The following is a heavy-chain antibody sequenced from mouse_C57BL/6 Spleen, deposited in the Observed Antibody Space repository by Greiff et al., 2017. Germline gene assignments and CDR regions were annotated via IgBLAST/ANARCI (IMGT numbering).Heavy chain of an antibody. J-gene: IGHJ3*01. V-gene: IGHV1-39*01. CDR2: INPNYCTT. CDR1: VYSFTDYN. CDR3: APLSWFAY. Sequence: VQLQQSGPELVKPGASVRISCKASVYSFTDYNMNWLKQSNGRSLDGFGVINPNYCTTSYNQKFKGKATLTVDQSSSTAYMQLNSLTSEDSAVYYCAPLSWFAYWGQGTLVTVSA.